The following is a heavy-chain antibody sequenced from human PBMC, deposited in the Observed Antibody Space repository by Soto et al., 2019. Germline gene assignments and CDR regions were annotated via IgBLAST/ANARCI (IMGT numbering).Heavy chain of an antibody. CDR1: GFTFSSFA. J-gene: IGHJ4*02. Sequence: PGGSLRLSCSASGFTFSSFAMSWVRQAPGKGLEWVSTINKSGGSTYYADSVKGRFTTSRDNSKNMLFLQINGLRAEDTAVYYCAQGPQGAAGPDLFDYCCQGTRGTVS. V-gene: IGHV3-23*01. CDR3: AQGPQGAAGPDLFDY. D-gene: IGHD6-13*01. CDR2: INKSGGST.